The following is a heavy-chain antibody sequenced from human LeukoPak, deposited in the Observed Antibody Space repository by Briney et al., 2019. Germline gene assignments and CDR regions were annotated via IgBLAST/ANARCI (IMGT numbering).Heavy chain of an antibody. D-gene: IGHD6-13*01. J-gene: IGHJ5*02. Sequence: SETLSLTCTVSGGSISSYYWSWIRQPPGKGLEWIGYIYYSGSTNYNPSLKSRVTISVDTSKNQFSLKLSSVTAADTAVYYCARGRGSSSWYGRNWFDPWGQGTLVTVSS. V-gene: IGHV4-59*01. CDR2: IYYSGST. CDR3: ARGRGSSSWYGRNWFDP. CDR1: GGSISSYY.